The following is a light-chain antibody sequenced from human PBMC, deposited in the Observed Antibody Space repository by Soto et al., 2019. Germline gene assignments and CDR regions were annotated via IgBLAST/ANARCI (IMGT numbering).Light chain of an antibody. CDR3: SSYTSSSTLV. CDR1: SSDVGAYNY. CDR2: EVS. Sequence: QSVLTQPASVSGSPGQSITLSCTGTSSDVGAYNYVSWFQQHPGKAPKLMIYEVSDRPSGVSNRFSGSKSGNTASLTNSGLQAEDEADYYCSSYTSSSTLVFGTGTKLTVL. V-gene: IGLV2-14*01. J-gene: IGLJ1*01.